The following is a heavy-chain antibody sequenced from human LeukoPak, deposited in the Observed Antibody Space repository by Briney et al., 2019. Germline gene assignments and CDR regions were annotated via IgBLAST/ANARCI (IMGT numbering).Heavy chain of an antibody. CDR1: GYPFTRYY. D-gene: IGHD2-15*01. V-gene: IGHV7-4-1*02. CDR2: ISTDSGNP. CDR3: AKDSVAGATNAFDI. J-gene: IGHJ3*02. Sequence: GASVKVSCKASGYPFTRYYLNWVRQAPGQGLEWMGWISTDSGNPTYARGFGGRFVFSSDSSVTTAFLHINSLKAEDTAVYYCAKDSVAGATNAFDIWGQGTGVTVSS.